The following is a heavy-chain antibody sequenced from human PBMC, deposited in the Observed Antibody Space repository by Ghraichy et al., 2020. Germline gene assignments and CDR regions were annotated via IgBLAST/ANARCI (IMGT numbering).Heavy chain of an antibody. Sequence: SETLSLTCTVSGGSVSSGSYYWSWIRQPPGKGLEWIGYIYYSGSTNYNPSLKSRVTISVDTSKNQFSLKLSSVTAADTAVYYCARDWVVVAARGYYYYGMDVWGQGTTVTVSS. J-gene: IGHJ6*02. CDR1: GGSVSSGSYY. CDR2: IYYSGST. CDR3: ARDWVVVAARGYYYYGMDV. D-gene: IGHD2-15*01. V-gene: IGHV4-61*01.